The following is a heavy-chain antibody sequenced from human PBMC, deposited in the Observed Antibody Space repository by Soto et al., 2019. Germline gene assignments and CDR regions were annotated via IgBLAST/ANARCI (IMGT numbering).Heavy chain of an antibody. Sequence: QVQLVQSGAEVKKPGASVRVSCKASGYTFTSSDVYWVRQATGQGLELMGWMNPNTGNTGYAQKFQCRVTMTRNTSISTAYMELSSLRSDDTAVYYCARGSNHCSGGSCYSDWFDPWGQGTPVTVSS. J-gene: IGHJ5*02. CDR2: MNPNTGNT. D-gene: IGHD2-15*01. CDR1: GYTFTSSD. V-gene: IGHV1-8*01. CDR3: ARGSNHCSGGSCYSDWFDP.